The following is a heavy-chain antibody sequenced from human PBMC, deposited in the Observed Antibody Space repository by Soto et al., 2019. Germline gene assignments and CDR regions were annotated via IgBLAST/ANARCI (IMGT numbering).Heavy chain of an antibody. D-gene: IGHD2-2*01. CDR3: AKADSIVVVPAAINY. V-gene: IGHV3-23*01. CDR2: ISGSGGST. Sequence: GGSLRLSCAASGFTFSSYAMSWVRQAPGKGLEWVSAISGSGGSTYYADSVKGRFTISRDNSKNTLYLQMNSLRAEDTAVYYCAKADSIVVVPAAINYWGQGTLVTVSS. CDR1: GFTFSSYA. J-gene: IGHJ4*02.